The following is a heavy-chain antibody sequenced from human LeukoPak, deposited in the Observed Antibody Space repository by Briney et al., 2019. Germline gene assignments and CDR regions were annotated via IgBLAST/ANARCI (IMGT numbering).Heavy chain of an antibody. CDR2: IRQDGGAK. D-gene: IGHD2-2*01. J-gene: IGHJ4*02. CDR1: GGSISSYY. Sequence: ETLSLTCTVSGGSISSYYWSWVRQAPGKGLEWVANIRQDGGAKYYVDSVRGRFTISRDNAKNLLYLQMNSLRAEDTGVYYCATSSDAPANIWGQGTLVTVSS. V-gene: IGHV3-7*01. CDR3: ATSSDAPANI.